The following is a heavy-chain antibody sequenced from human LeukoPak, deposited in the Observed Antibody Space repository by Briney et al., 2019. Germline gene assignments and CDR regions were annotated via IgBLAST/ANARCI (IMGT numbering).Heavy chain of an antibody. CDR3: AKEGSDCTNGICRYFDY. D-gene: IGHD2-8*01. CDR2: ISWHSENI. Sequence: GWSLRLSCAASGFTFDNNAMHGVRQAPGKGLEWVSSISWHSENIDYADSVRGRFTISRDNAKNSLYLQMNSLRTEDTALYYCAKEGSDCTNGICRYFDYWGQGTLVTVSP. V-gene: IGHV3-9*01. CDR1: GFTFDNNA. J-gene: IGHJ4*02.